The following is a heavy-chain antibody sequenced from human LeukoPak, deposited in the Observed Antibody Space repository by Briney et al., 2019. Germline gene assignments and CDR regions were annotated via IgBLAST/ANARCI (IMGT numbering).Heavy chain of an antibody. V-gene: IGHV1-2*02. CDR3: VRTLIDDDILTTYYGNGFDI. J-gene: IGHJ3*02. Sequence: VASVKVSCKASGYTFTGYYMHWVRQAPGQGLEWMGWINPNSGGTKYAQKSQGRVTMTRDTSISTAYMELSRLRSDDTAVYYCVRTLIDDDILTTYYGNGFDIWGQGTMVTVSS. D-gene: IGHD3-9*01. CDR1: GYTFTGYY. CDR2: INPNSGGT.